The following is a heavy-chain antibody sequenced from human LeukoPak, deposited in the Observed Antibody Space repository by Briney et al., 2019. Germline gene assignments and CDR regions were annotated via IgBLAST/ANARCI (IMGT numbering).Heavy chain of an antibody. CDR3: ARESFEY. CDR1: GITFTRYW. V-gene: IGHV3-7*04. J-gene: IGHJ4*02. CDR2: IKPDGSEK. Sequence: GGSLRLSCAASGITFTRYWMNWVRQAPGKGLEWVANIKPDGSEKYYVDSVKGRFTISRDNTKNSLYLQMNNLRPEDTAVYYCARESFEYWAQGALVTVSS.